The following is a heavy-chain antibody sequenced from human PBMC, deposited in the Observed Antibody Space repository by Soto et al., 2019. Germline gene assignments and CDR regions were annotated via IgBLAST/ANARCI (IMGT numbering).Heavy chain of an antibody. CDR1: GGTLSRYV. D-gene: IGHD3-22*01. V-gene: IGHV1-69*01. Sequence: QALLVQSGAEVKKPGSSVKVSCKASGGTLSRYVISWVRQAPGQGLEWMGGIIPLFGTASYAEKFQTRVTITADESTGTAYMELRSLRSEDTAVYYCARTFYYDSSGYHRDSYYGMDVWGQGTTVTVSS. CDR3: ARTFYYDSSGYHRDSYYGMDV. CDR2: IIPLFGTA. J-gene: IGHJ6*02.